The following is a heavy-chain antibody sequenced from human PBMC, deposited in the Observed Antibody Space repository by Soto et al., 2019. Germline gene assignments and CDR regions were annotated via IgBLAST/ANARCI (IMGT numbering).Heavy chain of an antibody. D-gene: IGHD2-2*01. V-gene: IGHV1-3*01. CDR3: ARAVTLGYCSSTSCSLNWFDP. Sequence: ASVKVSCKASGYTFTSYAMHWVRQAPGQRLEWMEWINAGNGNTKYSQKFQGRVTITRDTSASTAYMELSSLRSEDTAVYYCARAVTLGYCSSTSCSLNWFDPWGQGTLVTVSS. CDR2: INAGNGNT. J-gene: IGHJ5*02. CDR1: GYTFTSYA.